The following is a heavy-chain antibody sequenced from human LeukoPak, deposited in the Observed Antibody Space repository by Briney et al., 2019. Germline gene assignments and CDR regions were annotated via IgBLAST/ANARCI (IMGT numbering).Heavy chain of an antibody. CDR2: INQDGNEK. D-gene: IGHD4-23*01. Sequence: GGSLRLSCAASGFNFSDYFLTWVRQAPGKGLESVANINQDGNEKNYVDSLEGRFTISRDNAKRSLYLQMNSLRVDDTAMYYCVRDVGYYGGNHDYWGQGTLVIVSP. V-gene: IGHV3-7*01. J-gene: IGHJ4*02. CDR3: VRDVGYYGGNHDY. CDR1: GFNFSDYF.